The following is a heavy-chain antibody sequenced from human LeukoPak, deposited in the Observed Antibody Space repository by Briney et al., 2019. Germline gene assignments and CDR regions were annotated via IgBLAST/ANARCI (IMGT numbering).Heavy chain of an antibody. Sequence: GRSLRLSCAASGFTFSSYAMHWVRQAPGKGLEWVAVISYDGNNKYYADSVKGRFTISRDNSKNTLYLQMNSLRAEDTAVYYCARAERSYYYDSSGYYDYWGQGTLVTVSS. V-gene: IGHV3-30-3*01. CDR2: ISYDGNNK. CDR3: ARAERSYYYDSSGYYDY. J-gene: IGHJ4*02. D-gene: IGHD3-22*01. CDR1: GFTFSSYA.